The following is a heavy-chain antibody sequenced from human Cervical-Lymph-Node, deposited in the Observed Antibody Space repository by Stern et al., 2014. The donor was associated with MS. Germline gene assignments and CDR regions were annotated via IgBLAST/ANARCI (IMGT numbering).Heavy chain of an antibody. CDR3: ARDEVSMDV. J-gene: IGHJ6*02. CDR2: IIPIFGTA. V-gene: IGHV1-69*01. Sequence: VQLVESGAEVKKPGSSVKVSCKASGGIFRSSAISWVRQAPGQGLEWMGGIIPIFGTANYAQTFQGRVTLTADESTSTVFMELSSLRSEDTAVYYCARDEVSMDVWGQGTTVTVSS. CDR1: GGIFRSSA.